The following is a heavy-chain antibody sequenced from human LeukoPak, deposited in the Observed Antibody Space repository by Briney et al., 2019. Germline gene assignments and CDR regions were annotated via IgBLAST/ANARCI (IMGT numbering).Heavy chain of an antibody. V-gene: IGHV1-2*02. CDR2: INLNRDGT. CDR1: GYTFTDHY. CDR3: AVITMVRGLIMSLGAFDI. D-gene: IGHD3-10*01. J-gene: IGHJ3*02. Sequence: ASVRVSCKASGYTFTDHYMHCVRQTPGQGLEGMGWINLNRDGTIYAQKLRGGFPMPRDTSISTAFMELSRLRSDATDVYYCAVITMVRGLIMSLGAFDIWGQGTVVTASS.